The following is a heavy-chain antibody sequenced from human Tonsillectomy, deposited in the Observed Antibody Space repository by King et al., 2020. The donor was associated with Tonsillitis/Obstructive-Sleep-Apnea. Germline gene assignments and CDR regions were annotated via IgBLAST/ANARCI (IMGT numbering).Heavy chain of an antibody. CDR2: IKQDGSEK. J-gene: IGHJ4*02. CDR1: GFTFSSYW. D-gene: IGHD1-26*01. Sequence: VQLVESGGGLVQPGGSLRLSCAASGFTFSSYWMSWVRQAPGKGLEWVANIKQDGSEKYYVDSVKGRFTISRDNAKNSLYLQMNSLRAEDTAVYYCARWFRYSGSYYAIPHFDYWGQGTLVTVSS. V-gene: IGHV3-7*03. CDR3: ARWFRYSGSYYAIPHFDY.